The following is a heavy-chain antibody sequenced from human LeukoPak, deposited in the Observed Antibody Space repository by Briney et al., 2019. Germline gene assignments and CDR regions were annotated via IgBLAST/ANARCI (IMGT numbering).Heavy chain of an antibody. CDR3: ARQWGHYDFWSGYQYYFDY. CDR2: IYYSGST. J-gene: IGHJ4*02. V-gene: IGHV4-39*01. D-gene: IGHD3-3*01. CDR1: GGSISSSSYY. Sequence: SETLSLTCTVSGGSISSSSYYWGWIRQPPGKGLEWIGSIYYSGSTYYNPSLKSRVTISVDTSKNQFSLKLSSVTAADTAVYCCARQWGHYDFWSGYQYYFDYWGQGTLVTVSS.